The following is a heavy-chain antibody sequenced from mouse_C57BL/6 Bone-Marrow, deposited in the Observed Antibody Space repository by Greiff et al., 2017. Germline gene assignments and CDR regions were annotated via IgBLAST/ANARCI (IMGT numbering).Heavy chain of an antibody. CDR2: IWRGGST. J-gene: IGHJ4*01. Sequence: QVQLQQSGPGLVQPSQSLSITCTVSGFSLTSYGVHWVSQSPGKGLEWLGVIWRGGSTDYNADFMSRLSITKDNSKSQFFFKMNSLQADDTAIYYCKLLRLDYAMDYWGQGTSVTVSS. V-gene: IGHV2-5*01. CDR1: GFSLTSYG. CDR3: KLLRLDYAMDY. D-gene: IGHD1-1*01.